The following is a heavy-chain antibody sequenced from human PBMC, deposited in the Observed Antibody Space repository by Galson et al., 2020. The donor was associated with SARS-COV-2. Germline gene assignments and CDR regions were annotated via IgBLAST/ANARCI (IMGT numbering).Heavy chain of an antibody. D-gene: IGHD3-10*01. CDR3: ARSLWFGELSGY. Sequence: NSGGTNYAQKFQGRVTMTRDTSISTAYMELSRLRSDDTAVYYCARSLWFGELSGYWGQGTLVTVSS. V-gene: IGHV1-2*02. J-gene: IGHJ4*02. CDR2: NSGGT.